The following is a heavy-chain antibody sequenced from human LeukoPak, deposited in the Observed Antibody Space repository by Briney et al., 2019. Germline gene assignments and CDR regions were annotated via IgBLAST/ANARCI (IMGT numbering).Heavy chain of an antibody. J-gene: IGHJ4*02. CDR3: ARGSLRAAGTSAFDY. CDR1: GYTFTSYG. CDR2: ISAYNGNT. V-gene: IGHV1-18*01. D-gene: IGHD6-19*01. Sequence: ASVKVSCKAAGYTFTSYGISWVRQARGQGLEWMGWISAYNGNTNYAQKLQGRVTMTTDTSTSTAYMELRSLRSDDTAVYYCARGSLRAAGTSAFDYWGQGTLVTVSS.